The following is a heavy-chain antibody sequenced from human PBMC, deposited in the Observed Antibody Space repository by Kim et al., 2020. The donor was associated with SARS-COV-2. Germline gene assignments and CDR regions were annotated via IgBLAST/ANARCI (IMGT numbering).Heavy chain of an antibody. V-gene: IGHV1-18*01. J-gene: IGHJ6*02. CDR3: ARGGIFGVVMKYKYYYGMDV. CDR2: ISAYNGNT. CDR1: GYTFTSYG. Sequence: ASVKVSCKASGYTFTSYGISWVRQAPGQGLEWMGWISAYNGNTNYAQKLQGRVTMTTDTSTSTAYMELRSLRSDDTAVYYCARGGIFGVVMKYKYYYGMDVWGQGTTVTVSS. D-gene: IGHD3-3*01.